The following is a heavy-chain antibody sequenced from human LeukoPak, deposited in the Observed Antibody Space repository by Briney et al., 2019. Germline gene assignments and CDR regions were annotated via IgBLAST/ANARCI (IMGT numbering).Heavy chain of an antibody. CDR1: GGSFSGYY. CDR3: ARGDLDYYGSGSYYRNQYYYYGMDV. D-gene: IGHD3-10*01. J-gene: IGHJ6*02. CDR2: INHSGST. Sequence: PSETLSLTCAVYGGSFSGYYWSWIRQPPGKGLEWTGEINHSGSTNYNPSLKSRVTISVDTSKNQFSLKLSSVTAADTAVYYCARGDLDYYGSGSYYRNQYYYYGMDVWGQGTTVTVSS. V-gene: IGHV4-34*01.